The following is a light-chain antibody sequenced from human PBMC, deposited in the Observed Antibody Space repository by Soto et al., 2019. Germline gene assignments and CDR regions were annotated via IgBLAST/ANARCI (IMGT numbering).Light chain of an antibody. V-gene: IGKV1-5*01. CDR2: GAS. CDR3: QRYDGY. J-gene: IGKJ2*01. Sequence: DTQMTQSPSTLSASVGDTVTITCRARQNINNWLAWYQQKPEKVPKLLIYGASTLEDGVPSRLSGSRSGTEFTLTINSLQPDDFATYYCQRYDGYFGQGTKVDIK. CDR1: QNINNW.